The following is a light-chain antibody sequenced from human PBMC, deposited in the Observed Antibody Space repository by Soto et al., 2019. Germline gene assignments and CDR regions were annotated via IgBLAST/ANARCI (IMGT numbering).Light chain of an antibody. CDR3: QQYGSSPLT. CDR2: GAS. CDR1: QSVSSSY. Sequence: SVLTQSPCTLSLSTGERATLSCRASQSVSSSYLAWYQQKPGQAPRLLIYGASSRATGIPDRFSGSGSGTDFTLTISRLEPEDFAVYYCQQYGSSPLTFGGGTKVDTK. V-gene: IGKV3-20*01. J-gene: IGKJ4*01.